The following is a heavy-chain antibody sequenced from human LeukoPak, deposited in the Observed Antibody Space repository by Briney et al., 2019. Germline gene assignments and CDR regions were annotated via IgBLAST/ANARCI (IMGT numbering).Heavy chain of an antibody. Sequence: PGGSLRLSCAASGFTFSSYGMHWVRQAPGKGLEWVALISFDGGKNYYADSVKGRFTISRDNSKNTLYLQMNSLRTEDTAVYYCARDPFGELSHWGQGTLVTVAS. D-gene: IGHD3-10*01. CDR3: ARDPFGELSH. V-gene: IGHV3-30*03. CDR2: ISFDGGKN. J-gene: IGHJ4*02. CDR1: GFTFSSYG.